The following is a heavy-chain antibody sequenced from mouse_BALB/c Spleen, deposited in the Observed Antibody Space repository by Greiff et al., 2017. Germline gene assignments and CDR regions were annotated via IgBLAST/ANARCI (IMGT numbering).Heavy chain of an antibody. V-gene: IGHV1-7*01. Sequence: QVQLKESGAELAKPGASVKMSCKASGYTFTSYWMHWVKQRPGQGLEWIGYINPSTGYTEYNQKFKDKATLTADKSSSTAYMQLSSLTSEDSAVYYCARSGRRNWYFDVWGAGTTVTVSA. CDR3: ARSGRRNWYFDV. CDR1: GYTFTSYW. CDR2: INPSTGYT. D-gene: IGHD3-2*02. J-gene: IGHJ1*01.